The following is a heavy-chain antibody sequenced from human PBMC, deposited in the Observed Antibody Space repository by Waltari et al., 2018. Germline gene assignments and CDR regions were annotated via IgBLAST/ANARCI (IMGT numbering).Heavy chain of an antibody. Sequence: QVQLQESGPGLVKPSQTLSLTCTVSGGSISSGNSYWNWIRQPAGKGLEWVGRIYISGSTNYNPSLKSRVMISLDTSKSLFSLKLNSVSAADTAVYFCAREVRVYSGYEEDYYYGMDVWGQGTTVTVSS. CDR3: AREVRVYSGYEEDYYYGMDV. V-gene: IGHV4-61*02. J-gene: IGHJ6*02. CDR1: GGSISSGNSY. D-gene: IGHD5-12*01. CDR2: IYISGST.